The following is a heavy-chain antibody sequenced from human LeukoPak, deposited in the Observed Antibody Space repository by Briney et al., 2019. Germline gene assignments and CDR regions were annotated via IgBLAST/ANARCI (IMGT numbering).Heavy chain of an antibody. CDR3: ARGLRYCSGGSCWHC. CDR2: MNPNSGNT. CDR1: GYTFTSYD. D-gene: IGHD2-15*01. Sequence: ASVKVSCKASGYTFTSYDINWVRQATGQGLEWMGWMNPNSGNTGYAQEFQGRVTMTRNTSISTAYMELSSLRSEDTAVYYCARGLRYCSGGSCWHCWGQGTLVTVSS. J-gene: IGHJ4*02. V-gene: IGHV1-8*01.